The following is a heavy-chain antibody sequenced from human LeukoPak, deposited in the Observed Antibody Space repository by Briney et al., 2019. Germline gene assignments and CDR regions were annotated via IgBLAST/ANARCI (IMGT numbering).Heavy chain of an antibody. Sequence: SVKVSCKASGGTGSSYTMNWIRQAPGQGLEWMGRINPMSGTTNYAHKNQGRVTITTDDSTTTVYMELSSLRSDDTAVYYCARSDITMIRGGIPNWFGPWGQGTLVIVSS. CDR3: ARSDITMIRGGIPNWFGP. J-gene: IGHJ5*02. CDR2: INPMSGTT. CDR1: GGTGSSYT. D-gene: IGHD3-10*01. V-gene: IGHV1-69*05.